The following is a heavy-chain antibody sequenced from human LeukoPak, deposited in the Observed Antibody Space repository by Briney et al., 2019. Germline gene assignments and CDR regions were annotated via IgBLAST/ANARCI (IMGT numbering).Heavy chain of an antibody. CDR3: AHTASTYYYDSSGYLDY. V-gene: IGHV2-5*08. J-gene: IGHJ4*02. D-gene: IGHD3-22*01. CDR2: IDWDDDK. CDR1: GFSLSTSGMC. Sequence: SGPTLVNPTQTLTLTCTFSGFSLSTSGMCVSWIRQPPGKALEWLARIDWDDDKRYSPSLKSRLTITKDTSKNQVVLTMTNMDPVDTATYYCAHTASTYYYDSSGYLDYWGQGTLVTVSS.